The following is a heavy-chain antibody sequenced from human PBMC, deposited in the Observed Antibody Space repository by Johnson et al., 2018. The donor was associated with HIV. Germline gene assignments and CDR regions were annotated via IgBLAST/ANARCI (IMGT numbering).Heavy chain of an antibody. CDR3: AKSLFSISWPYDAFDM. J-gene: IGHJ3*02. V-gene: IGHV3-23*04. Sequence: EVQLVESGGGVVQPGRSLRLSCAASGFTFSSYAMSWVRQGPGKRLEWVSGIKWSGGSTGYADSVKGRFTISRDNSKNTLYLQMNSLRAEDTAVYYCAKSLFSISWPYDAFDMWGQGTMVTVS. D-gene: IGHD2/OR15-2a*01. CDR1: GFTFSSYA. CDR2: IKWSGGST.